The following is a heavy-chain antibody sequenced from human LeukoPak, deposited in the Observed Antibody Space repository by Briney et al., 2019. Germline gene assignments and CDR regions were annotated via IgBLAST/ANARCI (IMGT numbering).Heavy chain of an antibody. CDR1: GFTFSSYW. V-gene: IGHV3-7*01. CDR2: IKQDGSEK. Sequence: GGSLRLSCAASGFTFSSYWMSWVRQAPGKGLEWVANIKQDGSEKYYVDSVKGRFTISRDNAKNSLYLQMNSLRAEDTAVYYCARMTYLWGCSSTSCLTPSDYWGQGTLVTVSS. D-gene: IGHD2-2*01. CDR3: ARMTYLWGCSSTSCLTPSDY. J-gene: IGHJ4*02.